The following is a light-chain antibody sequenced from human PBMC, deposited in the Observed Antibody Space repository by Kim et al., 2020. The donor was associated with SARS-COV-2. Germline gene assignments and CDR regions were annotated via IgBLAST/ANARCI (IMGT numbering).Light chain of an antibody. J-gene: IGKJ1*01. V-gene: IGKV3-11*01. CDR3: QQRSTWPWT. CDR1: VSSY. Sequence: VSSYLAWYQQKPGQTPRLLMYAASNRATGIPARFSGSGSGTDFTLTISSLEPEDFAVYYCQQRSTWPWTFGQGTKVDIK. CDR2: AAS.